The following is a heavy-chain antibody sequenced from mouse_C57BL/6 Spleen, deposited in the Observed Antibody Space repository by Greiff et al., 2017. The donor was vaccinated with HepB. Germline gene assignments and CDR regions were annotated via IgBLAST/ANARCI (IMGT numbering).Heavy chain of an antibody. CDR1: GYTFTSYW. Sequence: QVQLKQPGAELVKPGASVKMSCKASGYTFTSYWITWVKQRPGQGLEWIGDIYPGSGSTNYNEKFKSKATLTVDTSSSTAYMQLSSLTSEDSAVYYCAITTVDSYYFDYWGQGTTLTVSS. D-gene: IGHD1-1*01. CDR2: IYPGSGST. V-gene: IGHV1-55*01. CDR3: AITTVDSYYFDY. J-gene: IGHJ2*01.